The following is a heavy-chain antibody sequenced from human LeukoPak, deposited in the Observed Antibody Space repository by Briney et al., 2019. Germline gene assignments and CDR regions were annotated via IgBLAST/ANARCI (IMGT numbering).Heavy chain of an antibody. J-gene: IGHJ4*02. CDR1: GFTFXYHW. Sequence: GGSLTLSCAASGFTFXYHWMTWVRQAPGKGVEGVADIKNDGTVKNYVDSVKGRFTIYRDNAKNSLYLQMNSLIAQDTGVYYCSKYSYSNWDYWGQGVLLTVSS. V-gene: IGHV3-7*01. CDR2: IKNDGTVK. CDR3: SKYSYSNWDY. D-gene: IGHD5-18*01.